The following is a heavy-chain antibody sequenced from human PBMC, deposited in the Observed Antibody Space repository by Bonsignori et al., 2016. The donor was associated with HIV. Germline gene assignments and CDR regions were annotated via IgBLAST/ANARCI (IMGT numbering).Heavy chain of an antibody. D-gene: IGHD2-21*01. J-gene: IGHJ6*03. CDR2: INYSGNT. CDR1: AGSISSSSYF. CDR3: AREIGPFCGGDCYPYYFYYYMDV. Sequence: QLHLQESGPGLVKPSETLSLTCTVSAGSISSSSYFWAWIRQPPGKGLEWIGSINYSGNTYYNPSLKSRVTISVDTSKNDFSLRLRSVTAADTAVYFCAREIGPFCGGDCYPYYFYYYMDVWGKGTTVTVS. V-gene: IGHV4-39*07.